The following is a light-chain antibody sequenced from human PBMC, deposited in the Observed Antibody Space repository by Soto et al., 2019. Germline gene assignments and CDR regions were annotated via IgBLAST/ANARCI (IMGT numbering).Light chain of an antibody. J-gene: IGKJ1*01. V-gene: IGKV1-5*03. Sequence: DIQMTQSPSTLSASVGDRVTITCRASQSISSWLVWYQQKPGKAPNLLIYKASTLQTGVPSRFSGSGSGTEFTLTINSLQPDDFATYYCQQYDIYWMFGQGTKVDIK. CDR2: KAS. CDR1: QSISSW. CDR3: QQYDIYWM.